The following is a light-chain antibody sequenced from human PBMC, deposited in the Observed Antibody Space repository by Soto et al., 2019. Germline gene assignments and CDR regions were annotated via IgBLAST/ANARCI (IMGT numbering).Light chain of an antibody. CDR1: QSVGSY. J-gene: IGKJ1*01. V-gene: IGKV3-11*01. Sequence: ETVLTQSPATLSLSPGQRATFSCRASQSVGSYLAWYQQKPGQAPRLLIYDASNRATGIPARFSGSGSGTDFTLTITSLEPEDFAMYYCQQYGSSPRTFGQGTKVEIK. CDR3: QQYGSSPRT. CDR2: DAS.